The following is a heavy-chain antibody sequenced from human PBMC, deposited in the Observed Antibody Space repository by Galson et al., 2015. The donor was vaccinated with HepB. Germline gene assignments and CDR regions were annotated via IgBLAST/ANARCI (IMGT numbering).Heavy chain of an antibody. J-gene: IGHJ4*02. CDR1: GYTFTSYY. CDR2: INPSGGST. CDR3: ARGVPGYDFWSGPADY. V-gene: IGHV1-46*01. Sequence: SVKVSCKASGYTFTSYYMHWVRQAPGQGLEWMGIINPSGGSTSYAQKFQGRVTMTRDTSTSTVYMELSSLRSEDTAVYYCARGVPGYDFWSGPADYWGQGTLVTVSS. D-gene: IGHD3-3*01.